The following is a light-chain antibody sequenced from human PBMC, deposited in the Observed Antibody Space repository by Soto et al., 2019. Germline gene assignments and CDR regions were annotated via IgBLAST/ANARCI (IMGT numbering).Light chain of an antibody. CDR3: QQYTHWPVWS. V-gene: IGKV3-20*01. Sequence: EIVLTQSPGTLSLSAGERATLSCRASQSVSSSYLAWYQQKSGQAPRLLIYGASNRATGIPDRFSGSGSGTDFTLTISSLQSEDLAMYYCQQYTHWPVWSFGQGTKVDIK. CDR1: QSVSSSY. J-gene: IGKJ1*01. CDR2: GAS.